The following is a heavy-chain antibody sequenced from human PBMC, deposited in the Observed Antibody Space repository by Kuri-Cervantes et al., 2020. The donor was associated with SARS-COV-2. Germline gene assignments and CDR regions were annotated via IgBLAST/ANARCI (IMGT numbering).Heavy chain of an antibody. CDR1: GFTFSDYY. Sequence: GESLKISCAASGFTFSDYYMSWIRQAPGKGLEWVSYISSSGSTIYYADSVKGRFTISRDNAKNSLYLQMNSLRAEDTAVYYCARGLTTVTTLDFQHWGQGTLVTVSS. D-gene: IGHD4-17*01. V-gene: IGHV3-11*04. CDR3: ARGLTTVTTLDFQH. J-gene: IGHJ1*01. CDR2: ISSSGSTI.